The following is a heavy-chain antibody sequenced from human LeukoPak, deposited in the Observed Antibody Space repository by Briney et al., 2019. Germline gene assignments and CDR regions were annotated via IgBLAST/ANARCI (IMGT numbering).Heavy chain of an antibody. Sequence: PGGSLRLSCAASGFTFSSYAMHWVRQAPGKGLEWVAVISYDGSNKYYADSVKGRLTISRDNSKNTLYLQMNSLRAEDTAVYYCARDLGYDFYYYYGMDVWGQGTKVTVSS. V-gene: IGHV3-30-3*01. J-gene: IGHJ6*02. CDR3: ARDLGYDFYYYYGMDV. D-gene: IGHD5-12*01. CDR1: GFTFSSYA. CDR2: ISYDGSNK.